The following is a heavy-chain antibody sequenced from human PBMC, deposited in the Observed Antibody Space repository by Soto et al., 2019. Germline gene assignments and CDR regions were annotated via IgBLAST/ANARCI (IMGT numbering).Heavy chain of an antibody. CDR1: GNTFTRNA. V-gene: IGHV1-3*01. J-gene: IGHJ4*02. D-gene: IGHD2-21*02. CDR2: INGGNGDT. CDR3: ARSIVVVTALDY. Sequence: ASVKVSCKASGNTFTRNAMHWVRQAPGQRLEWMGWINGGNGDTRFSQKFQDRVTITTDTSASTAYMELSSLRSEDTAVYYCARSIVVVTALDYWGQGTLVTVSS.